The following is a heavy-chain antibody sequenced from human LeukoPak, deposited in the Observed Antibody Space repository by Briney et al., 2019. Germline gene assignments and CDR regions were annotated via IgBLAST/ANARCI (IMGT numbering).Heavy chain of an antibody. Sequence: ASVKVSCKASGYTFTNYYMHWVRQAPGQGLEWMGLINPGGGNTNYAQNFQGRVTMTRDTSTSTVYMELSSLRSEDTAVYYCARDVGEYCSSTNCYASHYWGQGTLVTVSS. V-gene: IGHV1-46*01. D-gene: IGHD2-2*01. CDR3: ARDVGEYCSSTNCYASHY. CDR2: INPGGGNT. J-gene: IGHJ4*02. CDR1: GYTFTNYY.